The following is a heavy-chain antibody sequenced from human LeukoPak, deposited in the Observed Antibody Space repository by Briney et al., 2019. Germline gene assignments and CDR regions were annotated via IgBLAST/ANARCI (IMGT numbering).Heavy chain of an antibody. CDR3: ARHQRRNSGFDY. D-gene: IGHD1-26*01. V-gene: IGHV4-4*09. J-gene: IGHJ4*02. Sequence: PSETLSLTCTVSGGSISSYYWSWIRQPPGKGLEWIGYIYTSGSTNYNPSLKSRVTISVDTSKNQFSLKLSSVTAADTAVYYCARHQRRNSGFDYWGQGTLVTVSS. CDR1: GGSISSYY. CDR2: IYTSGST.